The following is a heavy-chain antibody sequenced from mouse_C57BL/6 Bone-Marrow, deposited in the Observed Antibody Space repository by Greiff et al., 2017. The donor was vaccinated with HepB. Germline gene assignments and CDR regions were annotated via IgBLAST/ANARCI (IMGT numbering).Heavy chain of an antibody. CDR2: IYPGDGDT. J-gene: IGHJ1*03. CDR1: GYAFSSYW. CDR3: ARPTVVAPDWYFDV. V-gene: IGHV1-80*01. Sequence: QVQLQQSGAELVKPGASVKISCKASGYAFSSYWMNWVKQRPGKGLEWIGQIYPGDGDTNYNGKFKGKATLTADKSSSTAYMQLSSLTSEDSAVYFCARPTVVAPDWYFDVWGTGTTVTVSS. D-gene: IGHD1-1*01.